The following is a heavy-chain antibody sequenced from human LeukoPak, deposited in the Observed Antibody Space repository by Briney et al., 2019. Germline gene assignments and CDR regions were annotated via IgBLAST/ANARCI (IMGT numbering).Heavy chain of an antibody. CDR3: AKGGAGTTSLLRIDY. CDR1: GFSFSTFD. V-gene: IGHV3-23*01. D-gene: IGHD2-2*01. CDR2: ISGSGGNT. Sequence: PGGSLRLSCAASGFSFSTFDMHWVRQAPGKGLEWVSVISGSGGNTYYADSVEGRFTISRDNSKNTLYLQMNSLGAEDTALYYCAKGGAGTTSLLRIDYWGQGTLVTVSS. J-gene: IGHJ4*01.